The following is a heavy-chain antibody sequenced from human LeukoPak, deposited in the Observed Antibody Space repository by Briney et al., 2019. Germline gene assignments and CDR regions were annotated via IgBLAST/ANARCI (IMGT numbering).Heavy chain of an antibody. CDR3: ARSEKNYDFWTGEDY. CDR1: GFTFSSYS. J-gene: IGHJ4*02. CDR2: ISSSSYI. D-gene: IGHD3-3*01. V-gene: IGHV3-21*01. Sequence: PGGSLRLSCAASGFTFSSYSMNWVRQAPGKGLEWVSSISSSSYIYYADSVKGRFTISRDNANNSVSLQMNSLRAEDTAVYYCARSEKNYDFWTGEDYWGQATLVTVSS.